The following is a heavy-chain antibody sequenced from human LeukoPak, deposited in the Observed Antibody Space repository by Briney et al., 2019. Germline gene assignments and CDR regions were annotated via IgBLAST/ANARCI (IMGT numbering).Heavy chain of an antibody. CDR3: ASWYSSGWYSLDY. CDR1: GFTFSSYW. Sequence: GGSLRLSCAASGFTFSSYWMHWVRQAPGKGLVWVSRINSDGSSTSYADSVKGRFTISRDNAKNTLYLEMNSLRAEDTAVYYCASWYSSGWYSLDYWGQGTLVTVSS. D-gene: IGHD6-19*01. V-gene: IGHV3-74*01. J-gene: IGHJ4*02. CDR2: INSDGSST.